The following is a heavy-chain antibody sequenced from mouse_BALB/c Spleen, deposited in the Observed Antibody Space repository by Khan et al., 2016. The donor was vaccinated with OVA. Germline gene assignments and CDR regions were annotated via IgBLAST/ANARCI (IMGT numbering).Heavy chain of an antibody. Sequence: QIQLVQSGPELKKPGETVKISCKASGYTFTDYSMHWVKQAPGKGLKWMGWINTETGEPTYADDFKGRFAFSLETSASTAYLQINNLKNEDTATCFCDRSGSYDGFDYWGQGTTLTVSS. CDR2: INTETGEP. J-gene: IGHJ2*01. D-gene: IGHD2-12*01. CDR1: GYTFTDYS. V-gene: IGHV9-2-1*01. CDR3: DRSGSYDGFDY.